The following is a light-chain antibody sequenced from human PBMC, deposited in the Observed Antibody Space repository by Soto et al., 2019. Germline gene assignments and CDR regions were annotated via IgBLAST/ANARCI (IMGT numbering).Light chain of an antibody. V-gene: IGLV2-14*03. CDR2: DVT. CDR1: SSDVGRYNY. J-gene: IGLJ1*01. Sequence: QSALTQPASVSGSPGQSITISCTGTSSDVGRYNYVSWYQQHPGKAPKLMIYDVTYRPSGVSNRFSVSKSGNTASLTISGLQAEDEADYYCNSYTSSSTRVFGTGTKVTVL. CDR3: NSYTSSSTRV.